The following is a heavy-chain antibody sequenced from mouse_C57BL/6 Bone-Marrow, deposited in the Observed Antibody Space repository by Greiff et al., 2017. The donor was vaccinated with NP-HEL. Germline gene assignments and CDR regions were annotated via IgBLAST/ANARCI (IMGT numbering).Heavy chain of an antibody. V-gene: IGHV12-3*01. CDR1: GFPITSGYY. D-gene: IGHD1-1*01. Sequence: QVQLKESGPGLVKPSQSLFLTCSITGFPITSGYYWIWIRQSPGKPLEWMGYITHSGETFYNPSLQSPISITRETSKNQFFLQLNSVTTEDTAMYYCAGVYYYGSRRGYFDVWGTGTTVTVSS. CDR3: AGVYYYGSRRGYFDV. CDR2: ITHSGET. J-gene: IGHJ1*03.